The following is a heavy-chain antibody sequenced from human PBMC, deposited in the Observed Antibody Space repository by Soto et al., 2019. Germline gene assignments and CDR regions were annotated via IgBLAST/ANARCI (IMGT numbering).Heavy chain of an antibody. CDR2: INVGNGNA. V-gene: IGHV1-3*01. J-gene: IGHJ4*02. Sequence: QVQLVQSGAEVKKPGASVKVSCKTSGYTYTEYPIHWVRQAPGQGLEWVGWINVGNGNAKYSQKFQGRVTMTMDTLASTVYMELSSLRSEDTGVYYCTSSSARGSGGQGTLVTVS. CDR1: GYTYTEYP. CDR3: TSSSARGS.